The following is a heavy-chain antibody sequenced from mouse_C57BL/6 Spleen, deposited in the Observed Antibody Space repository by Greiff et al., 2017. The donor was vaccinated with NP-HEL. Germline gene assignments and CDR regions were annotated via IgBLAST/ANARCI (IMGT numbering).Heavy chain of an antibody. J-gene: IGHJ1*03. CDR1: GFSLTSYG. V-gene: IGHV2-5*01. D-gene: IGHD1-1*01. Sequence: QVQLKESGPGLVQPSQSLSITCTVSGFSLTSYGVHWVRQSPGKGLEWLGVIWRGGSTDYNAAFMSRLSITKDNSKSQVFFKMNSLQADDTAIYYCATSCYGSSYGYFDVWGTGTTVTVSS. CDR2: IWRGGST. CDR3: ATSCYGSSYGYFDV.